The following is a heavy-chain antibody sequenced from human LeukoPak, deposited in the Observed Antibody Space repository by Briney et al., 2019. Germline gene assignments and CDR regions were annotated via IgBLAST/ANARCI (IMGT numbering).Heavy chain of an antibody. V-gene: IGHV2-5*01. D-gene: IGHD4/OR15-4a*01. J-gene: IGHJ4*02. Sequence: SGPTLVKPTQTLTLTCTFSGFSFSTSGVGVGWIRQPPGKALEWVALIYWNDDKRYSPSLKSRLTITKDTSKNQVVLTMTNVDPVDTATYYCAHRRDYGSGGVFDYWGQGTLVTVSS. CDR2: IYWNDDK. CDR3: AHRRDYGSGGVFDY. CDR1: GFSFSTSGVG.